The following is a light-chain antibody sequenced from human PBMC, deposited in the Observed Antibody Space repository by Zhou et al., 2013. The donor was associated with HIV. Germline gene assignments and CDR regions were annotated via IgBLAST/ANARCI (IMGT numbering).Light chain of an antibody. CDR2: KAS. J-gene: IGKJ4*01. CDR1: LSISTW. Sequence: DIQMTQSPSTLSASVGDRVTITCRASLSISTWLAWYQQKPGKAPKLLIYKASSLESGVPSRFSGSGSGTDFTFTISSLQPEDIATYSCQQYDNLPLTFGGGTKVEIK. CDR3: QQYDNLPLT. V-gene: IGKV1-5*03.